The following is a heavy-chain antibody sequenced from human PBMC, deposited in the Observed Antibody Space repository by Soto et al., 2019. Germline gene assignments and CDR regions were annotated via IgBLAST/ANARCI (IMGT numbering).Heavy chain of an antibody. CDR2: ISGSGGST. CDR3: ANYISRRSDY. D-gene: IGHD3-9*01. J-gene: IGHJ4*02. Sequence: GGSLRLSCAASGFTFSSYGMSWVRQAPGKGLEWVSTISGSGGSTYYADSVKGRFTISRDNSKNTLYLQMNSLRPDDTAVYYCANYISRRSDYWGQGTLVTVSS. V-gene: IGHV3-23*01. CDR1: GFTFSSYG.